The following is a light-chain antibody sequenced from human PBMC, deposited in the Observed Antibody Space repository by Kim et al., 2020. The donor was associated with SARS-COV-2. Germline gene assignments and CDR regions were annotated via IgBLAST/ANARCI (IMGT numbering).Light chain of an antibody. Sequence: EIVMTQSPATLSVSPGERATLSCRASQSVSSNLAWYQQKPGQAPRLLIYSASTRATGIPARFSGSGSGTEFTLTISSLQSEDFAVYYCQQYNNWLRGTFGQGTKVDIK. J-gene: IGKJ1*01. CDR2: SAS. CDR3: QQYNNWLRGT. V-gene: IGKV3-15*01. CDR1: QSVSSN.